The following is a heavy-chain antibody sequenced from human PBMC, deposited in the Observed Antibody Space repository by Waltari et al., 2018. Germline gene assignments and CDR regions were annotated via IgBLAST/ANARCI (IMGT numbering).Heavy chain of an antibody. J-gene: IGHJ6*02. Sequence: QVQLVQSGAEGKKPGSSVKVYCNASGASFSGYALRWGRQAPRQGLEWMGGIIPIVGTANYAQNFQGRVTITADESTSTAYMELSSLRYEDTSVYYGARVRGVAVAGLYGMDVWGQGTTVTVSS. CDR1: GASFSGYA. CDR2: IIPIVGTA. V-gene: IGHV1-69*01. D-gene: IGHD6-19*01. CDR3: ARVRGVAVAGLYGMDV.